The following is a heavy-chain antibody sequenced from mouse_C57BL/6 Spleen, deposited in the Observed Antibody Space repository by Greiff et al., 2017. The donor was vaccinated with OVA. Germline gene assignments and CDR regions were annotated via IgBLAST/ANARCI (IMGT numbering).Heavy chain of an antibody. CDR3: ARKVWDNYFDY. J-gene: IGHJ2*01. CDR2: ISYDGSN. Sequence: EVKLMESGPGLVKPSQSLSLTCSVTGYSITSGYYWNWIRQFPGNKLEWMGYISYDGSNNYNPSLKNRISITRDTSKNQFFLKLNSVTTEDTATYYCARKVWDNYFDYWGQGTTLTVSS. V-gene: IGHV3-6*01. D-gene: IGHD4-1*01. CDR1: GYSITSGYY.